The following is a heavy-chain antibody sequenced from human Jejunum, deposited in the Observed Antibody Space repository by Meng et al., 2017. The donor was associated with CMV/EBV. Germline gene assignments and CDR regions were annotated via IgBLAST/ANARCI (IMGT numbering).Heavy chain of an antibody. CDR3: VKQGDSSSWYRGELDS. D-gene: IGHD6-13*01. CDR1: GLIFGTSA. CDR2: ISYDGTNK. V-gene: IGHV3-30-3*02. Sequence: QLVEFGGGVVQPGRSLGLSCTALGLIFGTSAIHWGRQAPGKGPEWVAIISYDGTNKYYADSLKGRFTISRDNSKNTVFLQMNSLTVDDTAVYYCVKQGDSSSWYRGELDSWGQGTLVTVSS. J-gene: IGHJ4*02.